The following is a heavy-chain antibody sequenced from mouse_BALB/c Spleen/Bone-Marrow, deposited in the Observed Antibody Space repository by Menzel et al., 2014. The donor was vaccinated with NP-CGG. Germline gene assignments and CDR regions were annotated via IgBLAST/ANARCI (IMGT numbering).Heavy chain of an antibody. V-gene: IGHV14-3*02. CDR2: IDPANGNT. CDR3: ARNGNYGAWFAY. CDR1: GFNVKDTY. D-gene: IGHD2-1*01. Sequence: VQLQQSGAVLVKPGASVKLSCTASGFNVKDTYMHWVKQRPEQGLEWIGRIDPANGNTKYDPKFQGKATITADTSSNTAYLQLSSLTSEDTAVYYCARNGNYGAWFAYWGQGTLVTVSA. J-gene: IGHJ3*01.